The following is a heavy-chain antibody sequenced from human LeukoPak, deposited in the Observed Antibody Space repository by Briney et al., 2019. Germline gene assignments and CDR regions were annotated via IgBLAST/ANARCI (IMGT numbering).Heavy chain of an antibody. D-gene: IGHD3-3*01. Sequence: GALRLSCAASGFTFSSYAMSWVRQAPGKGLEWVSAISGSGGSTYYADSVKGRFTISRDNSKNTLYLQMNSLRAEDTAVYYCARGGTIFGVVIIVGWDYFDYWGQGTLVTVSS. J-gene: IGHJ4*02. V-gene: IGHV3-23*01. CDR3: ARGGTIFGVVIIVGWDYFDY. CDR1: GFTFSSYA. CDR2: ISGSGGST.